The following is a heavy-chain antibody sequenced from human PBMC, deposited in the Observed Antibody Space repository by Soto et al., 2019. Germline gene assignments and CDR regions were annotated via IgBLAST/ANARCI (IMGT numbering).Heavy chain of an antibody. V-gene: IGHV3-23*01. D-gene: IGHD4-17*01. CDR2: LSRSGAGT. Sequence: EVQLLESGGGLVQPGGSLRLSCAASGFTFSSSAMSWVRQSPGKGLEWVSALSRSGAGTYYADSVKGRFTISRDSSKSTLFLQMNSLRAEDTAVYYCVTVQGATYYFNHWGQGTLVTVSS. CDR1: GFTFSSSA. J-gene: IGHJ4*02. CDR3: VTVQGATYYFNH.